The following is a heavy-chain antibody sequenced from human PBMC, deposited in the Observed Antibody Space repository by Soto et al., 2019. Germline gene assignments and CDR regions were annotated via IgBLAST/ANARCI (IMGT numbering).Heavy chain of an antibody. Sequence: QVQLQESGPGLVKPSQTLSLTCSVSGGSFSSDSFIWSWVRQLPGKGLDWIGYIYYSGTTYYNPSLKSRVIMSVDTSKNQFSLQLRSVTAADTAVYYCAREHKWDGMDVWGQGTTVTVSS. J-gene: IGHJ6*02. V-gene: IGHV4-31*03. CDR3: AREHKWDGMDV. D-gene: IGHD1-26*01. CDR1: GGSFSSDSFI. CDR2: IYYSGTT.